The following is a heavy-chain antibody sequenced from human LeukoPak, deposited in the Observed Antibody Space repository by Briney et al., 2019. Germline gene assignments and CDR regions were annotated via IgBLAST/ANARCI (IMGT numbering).Heavy chain of an antibody. D-gene: IGHD3-9*01. CDR3: ARDPYDILTGLIDY. Sequence: SVKVSCKASGGTFSSYAISWVRQAPGQGLEWMGGIIPIFGTANYAQKFQGRVTITADKSTSTAYMELSSLRSEDTAVYFCARDPYDILTGLIDYWGQGTLVTVSS. CDR1: GGTFSSYA. V-gene: IGHV1-69*06. CDR2: IIPIFGTA. J-gene: IGHJ4*02.